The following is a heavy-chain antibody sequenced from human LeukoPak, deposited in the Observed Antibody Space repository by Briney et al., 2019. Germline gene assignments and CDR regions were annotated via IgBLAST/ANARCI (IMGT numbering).Heavy chain of an antibody. CDR2: IYYSGST. CDR3: ARDKLGSSGYYSSSADPFDY. D-gene: IGHD3-22*01. V-gene: IGHV4-59*12. J-gene: IGHJ4*02. Sequence: SETLSLTCTVSGGSISGYYWTWIRQPPGKGLEWIGYIYYSGSTYYNPSLKSRVTISVDTSKNQFSLKLSSVTAADTAVYYCARDKLGSSGYYSSSADPFDYWGQGTLVTVSS. CDR1: GGSISGYY.